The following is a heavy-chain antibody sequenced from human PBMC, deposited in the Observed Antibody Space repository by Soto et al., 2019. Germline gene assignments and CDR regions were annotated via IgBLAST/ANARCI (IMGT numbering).Heavy chain of an antibody. CDR1: GGTLNTYT. V-gene: IGHV1-69*06. CDR3: ATWRHYSGSYCFDY. Sequence: SVKVSCKASGGTLNTYTINGVRQAPGRRLEWAGQIVPMYDSVNYAENFQGRVTITADKSTKTSFMELTSLKSEDTALYFCATWRHYSGSYCFDYWGQGTLVTVSS. CDR2: IVPMYDSV. D-gene: IGHD1-26*01. J-gene: IGHJ4*02.